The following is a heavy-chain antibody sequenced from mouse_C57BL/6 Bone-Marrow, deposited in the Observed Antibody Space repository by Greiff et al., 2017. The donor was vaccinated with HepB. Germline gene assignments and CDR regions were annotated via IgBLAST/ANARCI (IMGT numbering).Heavy chain of an antibody. CDR1: GYSITSGYD. CDR2: ISYSGST. J-gene: IGHJ1*03. Sequence: EVMLVESGPGMVKPSQSLSLTCTVTGYSITSGYDWHWIRHFPGNKLEWMGYISYSGSTNYNPSLKSRISITHDTSKNHFFLKLNSVTTEDTATYYCARDGYYYGSSRSYWYFDVWGTGTTVTVSS. D-gene: IGHD1-1*01. V-gene: IGHV3-1*01. CDR3: ARDGYYYGSSRSYWYFDV.